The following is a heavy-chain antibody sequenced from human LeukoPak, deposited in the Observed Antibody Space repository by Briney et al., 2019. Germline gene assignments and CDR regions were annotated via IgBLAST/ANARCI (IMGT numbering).Heavy chain of an antibody. CDR3: ARAGRDGYNPLHENNWFDP. J-gene: IGHJ5*01. Sequence: SVTVSCKASGGTFSSYAISWVRQAPGQGLEWMGGIIPIFGTANYAQKFQGRVTITTDESTSTAYMELSSLRSEDTAVYYCARAGRDGYNPLHENNWFDPWGQGTTVTVSS. CDR2: IIPIFGTA. CDR1: GGTFSSYA. D-gene: IGHD5-24*01. V-gene: IGHV1-69*05.